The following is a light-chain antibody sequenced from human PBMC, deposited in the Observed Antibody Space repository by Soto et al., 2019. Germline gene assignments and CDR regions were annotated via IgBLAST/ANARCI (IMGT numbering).Light chain of an antibody. Sequence: QSALTQPASVSGSLGQSITISCTGTSSDVGGFDYVSWYQHQPGKAPKLIIYDVTSRPSGVSSHFSGSKSGNTASLTISGLPAEDEADYHCCSYTSSNTYVFGTGTKVTVL. CDR1: SSDVGGFDY. J-gene: IGLJ1*01. CDR3: CSYTSSNTYV. CDR2: DVT. V-gene: IGLV2-14*03.